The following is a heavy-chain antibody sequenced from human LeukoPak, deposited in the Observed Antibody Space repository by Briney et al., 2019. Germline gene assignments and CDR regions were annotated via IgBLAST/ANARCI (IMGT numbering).Heavy chain of an antibody. J-gene: IGHJ3*02. CDR2: ISGSGRST. Sequence: GGSLRLSCAASGFTFSSYAMSWVRQAPGKGLEWVSVISGSGRSTYYADSVKGRFTTSRDNSKNTLYLQMNSLRAEDTAVYYCAKDQGTYCSTTSCYAPDAFDIWGQGTMVTVSS. D-gene: IGHD2-2*01. V-gene: IGHV3-23*01. CDR1: GFTFSSYA. CDR3: AKDQGTYCSTTSCYAPDAFDI.